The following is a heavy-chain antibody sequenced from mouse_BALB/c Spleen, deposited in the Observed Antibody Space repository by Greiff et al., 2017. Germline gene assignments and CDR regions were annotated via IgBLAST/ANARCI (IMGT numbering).Heavy chain of an antibody. Sequence: QVQLQQSGAELMKPGASVKISCKATGYTFSSYWIEWVKQRPGHGLEWIGEILPGSGSTNYNEKFKGKATFTADTSSNTAYMQLSSLTSEDSAVYYCARKFDYYGSRGDYYAMDYWGQGTSVTVSS. CDR2: ILPGSGST. D-gene: IGHD1-1*01. V-gene: IGHV1-9*01. CDR3: ARKFDYYGSRGDYYAMDY. CDR1: GYTFSSYW. J-gene: IGHJ4*01.